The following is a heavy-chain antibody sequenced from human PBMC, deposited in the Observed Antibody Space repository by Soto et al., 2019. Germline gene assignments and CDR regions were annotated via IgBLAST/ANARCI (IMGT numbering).Heavy chain of an antibody. Sequence: PGGSLRLSCAASGFTFSTYWMTWVRQAPGKGLEWVANIKQDGSEKDYVDSVKGRFTISRDNAKNSLYLQMNSLRAEDTAVYYCARPNYYGLGSQARFDYWGQGTLVTVSS. D-gene: IGHD3-10*01. V-gene: IGHV3-7*01. CDR2: IKQDGSEK. CDR1: GFTFSTYW. J-gene: IGHJ4*02. CDR3: ARPNYYGLGSQARFDY.